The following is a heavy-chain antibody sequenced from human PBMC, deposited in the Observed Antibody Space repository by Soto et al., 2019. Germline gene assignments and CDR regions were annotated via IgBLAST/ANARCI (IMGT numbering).Heavy chain of an antibody. V-gene: IGHV3-23*01. Sequence: EVQLLESGGGLVQPGGSLRLSCAASGFTFSSYAMSWVRQAPGKGLEWLSAISGSGGSTYYADSVKGRFTISRDNSKNTLYLQMNSLRAEDTAVYYCAKEPYCSGDCYGGATVYWGQGTLVTVSS. CDR3: AKEPYCSGDCYGGATVY. CDR1: GFTFSSYA. D-gene: IGHD2-21*02. CDR2: ISGSGGST. J-gene: IGHJ4*02.